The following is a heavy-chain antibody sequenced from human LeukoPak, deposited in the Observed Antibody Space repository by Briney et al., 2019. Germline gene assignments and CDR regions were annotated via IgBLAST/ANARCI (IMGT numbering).Heavy chain of an antibody. Sequence: GASVKASCKASGYTFTSYGISWVRQAPGQGLEWMGWISAYNGNTNYAQKLQGRVTMTTDTSTSTASMELRSLRSDDTAVYYCARSLSPSYDYVWGSYRYPAFDIWGQGTMVTVSS. CDR1: GYTFTSYG. CDR2: ISAYNGNT. D-gene: IGHD3-16*02. V-gene: IGHV1-18*04. J-gene: IGHJ3*02. CDR3: ARSLSPSYDYVWGSYRYPAFDI.